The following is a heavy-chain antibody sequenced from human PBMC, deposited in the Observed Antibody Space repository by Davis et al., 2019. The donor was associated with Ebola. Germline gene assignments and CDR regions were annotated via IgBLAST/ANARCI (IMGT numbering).Heavy chain of an antibody. CDR2: IIPLFGTA. J-gene: IGHJ6*02. CDR3: ALEASGGYCSGGSCYLRARYYYGMDV. CDR1: GCTFRSYA. V-gene: IGHV1-69*13. D-gene: IGHD2-15*01. Sequence: AASVKVSCKASGCTFRSYAISWVRQAPPHGLDWMGGIIPLFGTANYAQQFQGRVTITADESTSTAYMELSSLRSEDTAVYYCALEASGGYCSGGSCYLRARYYYGMDVWGQGTTVTVSS.